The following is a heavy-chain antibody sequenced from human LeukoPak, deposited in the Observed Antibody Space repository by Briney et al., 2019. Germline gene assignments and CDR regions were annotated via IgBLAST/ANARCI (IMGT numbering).Heavy chain of an antibody. Sequence: GESLKISCKGSGYSFTSYWIGWVRQMPGKGLEWMGIIYPGDSDTRYSPSFQGQVTISADKSISTAYLQWSSLKASDTAMYYCARPASAARRVYAFDIWAQGTMVTVSS. D-gene: IGHD2-8*01. CDR3: ARPASAARRVYAFDI. CDR2: IYPGDSDT. V-gene: IGHV5-51*01. J-gene: IGHJ3*02. CDR1: GYSFTSYW.